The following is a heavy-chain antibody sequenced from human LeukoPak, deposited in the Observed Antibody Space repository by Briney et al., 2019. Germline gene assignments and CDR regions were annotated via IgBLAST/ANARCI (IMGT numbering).Heavy chain of an antibody. D-gene: IGHD2-21*01. CDR1: GFTFSTYN. Sequence: PGGSLRLSCAASGFTFSTYNMNWVRQAPGKGLEWVSYISSSSGTLYYADSVRGRFTISRDNAKSSLYLQMNSLRDEDTAVYYCARDAYEFDYWGQGTLVTVSS. V-gene: IGHV3-48*02. CDR3: ARDAYEFDY. J-gene: IGHJ4*02. CDR2: ISSSSGTL.